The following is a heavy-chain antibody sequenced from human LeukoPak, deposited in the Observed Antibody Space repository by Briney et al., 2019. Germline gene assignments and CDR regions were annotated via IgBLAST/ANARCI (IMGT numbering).Heavy chain of an antibody. CDR1: GGSIISSNYY. D-gene: IGHD3-3*01. Sequence: PSETLSLTCSVSGGSIISSNYYWGWIRQPPGKGLECIGSIYQSGSGSSYYNPSLKSRVTTFGDTSKNQFFLRLSSVTAADTAVYYCASTLRFLPYRRFDYWGQGTLVTVPS. CDR3: ASTLRFLPYRRFDY. CDR2: IYQSGSGSS. J-gene: IGHJ4*02. V-gene: IGHV4-39*01.